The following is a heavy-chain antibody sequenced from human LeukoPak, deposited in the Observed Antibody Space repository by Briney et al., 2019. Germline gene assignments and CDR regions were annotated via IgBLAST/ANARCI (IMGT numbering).Heavy chain of an antibody. J-gene: IGHJ4*02. CDR2: IYYSGST. Sequence: SETLSLTCTVSGGSISNYYWSWIRQPPGKGLEWIGYIYYSGSTNYNPSLKSRVTISVDTSKNQFSLKLSSVTAADTAVYYCARSPGYSSGWYGYWGQGTLVTVSS. CDR1: GGSISNYY. V-gene: IGHV4-59*01. D-gene: IGHD6-19*01. CDR3: ARSPGYSSGWYGY.